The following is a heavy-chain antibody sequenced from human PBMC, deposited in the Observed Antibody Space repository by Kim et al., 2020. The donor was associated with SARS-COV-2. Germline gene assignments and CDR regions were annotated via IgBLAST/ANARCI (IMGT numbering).Heavy chain of an antibody. Sequence: GGSLRLSCEVSGITFTTYWMAWVRQAPEKGLEWVGNINQDGSEKNYVDSVTGRFTISRDNAKNSLYLQMNNLRPEDTAVYYCATKPSPGRPHDYWGHGTRVTVAS. CDR2: INQDGSEK. D-gene: IGHD2-15*01. CDR1: GITFTTYW. V-gene: IGHV3-7*01. J-gene: IGHJ4*01. CDR3: ATKPSPGRPHDY.